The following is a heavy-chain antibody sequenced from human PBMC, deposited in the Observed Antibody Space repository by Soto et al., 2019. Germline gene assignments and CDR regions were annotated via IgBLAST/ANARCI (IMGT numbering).Heavy chain of an antibody. CDR3: ARGRNYYGSGSYYAHAFDI. CDR2: INHSGST. CDR1: GGSFSGYY. D-gene: IGHD3-10*01. Sequence: LSLTCAVYGGSFSGYYWSWIRQPPGKGLEWIGEINHSGSTNYNPSLKSRVTISVDTSKNQFSLKLSSVTAADTAVYYCARGRNYYGSGSYYAHAFDIWGQGTMVTVSS. V-gene: IGHV4-34*01. J-gene: IGHJ3*02.